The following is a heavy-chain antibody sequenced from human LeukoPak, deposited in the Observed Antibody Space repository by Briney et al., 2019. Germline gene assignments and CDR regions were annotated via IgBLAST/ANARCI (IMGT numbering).Heavy chain of an antibody. CDR3: ARVLGGSSVGYFDY. Sequence: PGRSLRLSCAAPGFTFSSYGMHWVRQAPGKGLEWGAGIWYDASNKYYADSVKGRFTISRDNSKNTLYLQMNSLRAEDTAVYYCARVLGGSSVGYFDYWGQGTLVTVSS. D-gene: IGHD2-15*01. CDR2: IWYDASNK. CDR1: GFTFSSYG. V-gene: IGHV3-33*01. J-gene: IGHJ4*02.